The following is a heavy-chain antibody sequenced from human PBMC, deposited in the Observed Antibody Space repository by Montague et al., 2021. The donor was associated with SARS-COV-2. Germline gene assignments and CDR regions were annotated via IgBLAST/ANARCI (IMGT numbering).Heavy chain of an antibody. Sequence: SETLSLTCAVYGGSFSGYYWSRIRQPPGKGLEWIGEINHSESTNYNPSLKSRVTISVDTSKNQFSLNLSSVTAADTAVYYCARARAAYILTGYYFDYWGQGTLVTVSS. CDR3: ARARAAYILTGYYFDY. CDR2: INHSEST. D-gene: IGHD3-9*01. V-gene: IGHV4-34*01. J-gene: IGHJ4*02. CDR1: GGSFSGYY.